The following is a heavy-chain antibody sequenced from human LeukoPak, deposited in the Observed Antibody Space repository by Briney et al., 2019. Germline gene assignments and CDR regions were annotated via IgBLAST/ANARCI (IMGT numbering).Heavy chain of an antibody. CDR2: IYYSGST. J-gene: IGHJ4*02. CDR3: ASRSSIWSGYQDTLYYFDS. CDR1: GGSNSSYY. V-gene: IGHV4-59*01. Sequence: SETLSLTCTGSGGSNSSYYWSWIRQPPGKRLEWIGHIYYSGSTNYNPSLKSRVTISVDTSKNQFSLKLSSVTAADTAVYYCASRSSIWSGYQDTLYYFDSWGQGTLVTVSS. D-gene: IGHD3-3*01.